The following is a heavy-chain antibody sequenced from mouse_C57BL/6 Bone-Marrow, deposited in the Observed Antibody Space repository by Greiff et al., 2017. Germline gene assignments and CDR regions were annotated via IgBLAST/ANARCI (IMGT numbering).Heavy chain of an antibody. CDR2: IDPENGDT. CDR1: GFNIQDDY. D-gene: IGHD2-5*01. J-gene: IGHJ2*01. Sequence: VQLQQSGAELVRPGASVKLSCTASGFNIQDDYMHWVKQRPEQGLEWIGWIDPENGDTEYASKFQGKATITADTSSKPAYLQLSSLTSEDTAVLYCTTEGYSNELGYWGQGTTRTVSS. CDR3: TTEGYSNELGY. V-gene: IGHV14-4*01.